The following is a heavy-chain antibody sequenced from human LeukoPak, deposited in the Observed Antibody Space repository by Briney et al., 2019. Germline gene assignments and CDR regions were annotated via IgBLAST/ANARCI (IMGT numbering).Heavy chain of an antibody. CDR1: GFTFSDYD. CDR3: AKAIRGSSWEEVPWFDP. Sequence: GGSLRLSCAASGFTFSDYDMTWVRQAPGKGLAWVSAITGSGLTTYYADSVKGRFTISRDNSKNTLYLQMNSLRAEDTAVYYCAKAIRGSSWEEVPWFDPWGQGTLVTVSS. D-gene: IGHD6-13*01. J-gene: IGHJ5*02. CDR2: ITGSGLTT. V-gene: IGHV3-23*01.